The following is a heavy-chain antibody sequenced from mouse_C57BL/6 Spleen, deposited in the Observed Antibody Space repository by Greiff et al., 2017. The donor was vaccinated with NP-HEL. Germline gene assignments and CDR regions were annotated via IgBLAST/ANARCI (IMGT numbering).Heavy chain of an antibody. D-gene: IGHD2-3*01. V-gene: IGHV2-2*01. CDR3: ARERGGYYDYAMDY. Sequence: VNVVESGPGLVQPSQSLSITCTVSGFSLTSYGVHWVRQSPGKGLEWLGVIWSGGSTDYNAAFISRLSISKDNSKSQVFFKMNSLQADDTAIYYCARERGGYYDYAMDYWGQGTSVTVSS. CDR1: GFSLTSYG. J-gene: IGHJ4*01. CDR2: IWSGGST.